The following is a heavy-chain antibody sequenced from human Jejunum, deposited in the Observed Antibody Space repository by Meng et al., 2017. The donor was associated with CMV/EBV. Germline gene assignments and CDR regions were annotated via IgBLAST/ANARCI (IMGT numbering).Heavy chain of an antibody. CDR1: GFTFSTYS. Sequence: EWRLVGAGGGLVKPGGSRRLSCAASGFTFSTYSMTWVRQAPGKGLEWVSCISSSSSHIYYADSVKGRFTISRDNAKNSLYLQMNSLRAEDTAVYYCAREGGSVIWGQGTMVTVSS. D-gene: IGHD3-10*01. J-gene: IGHJ3*02. CDR3: AREGGSVI. V-gene: IGHV3-21*01. CDR2: ISSSSSHI.